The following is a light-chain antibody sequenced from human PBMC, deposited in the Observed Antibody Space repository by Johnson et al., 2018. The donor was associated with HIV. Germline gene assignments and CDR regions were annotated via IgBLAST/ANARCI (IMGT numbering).Light chain of an antibody. J-gene: IGLJ1*01. V-gene: IGLV1-51*01. Sequence: QSVLTQPPSVSAAPGQKVTISCSGSSSNIGNNYVSWYQQLPGTAPKLLIYDNNKRPSGIPDRFSGSKSGTSATLGITGLQTGDEADYYCGTWDSSLSAGVFGTGANVTFL. CDR1: SSNIGNNY. CDR2: DNN. CDR3: GTWDSSLSAGV.